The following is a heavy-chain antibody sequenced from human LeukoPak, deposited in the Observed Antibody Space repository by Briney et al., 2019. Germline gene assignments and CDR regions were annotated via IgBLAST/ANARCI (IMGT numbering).Heavy chain of an antibody. CDR1: GYTFTNYY. CDR3: ARRGGVTGYSLDY. J-gene: IGHJ4*02. V-gene: IGHV1-46*01. CDR2: INSSGGGT. Sequence: ASVKVSCKASGYTFTNYYIYWVRQAPGQGLEWMGIINSSGGGTSYAQKFQGRVTMTRDTSMSTVYMELSSLRSEDTAVYYCARRGGVTGYSLDYWGQGTLVTVSP. D-gene: IGHD3-9*01.